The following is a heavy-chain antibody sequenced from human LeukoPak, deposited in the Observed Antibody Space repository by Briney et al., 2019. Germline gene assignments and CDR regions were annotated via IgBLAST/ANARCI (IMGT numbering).Heavy chain of an antibody. CDR1: GFPFSDFS. CDR2: TNSGGTST. Sequence: PGGSLRLSCATSGFPFSDFSMSWVRQAPGKGLEWTSPTNSGGTSTYDAEPVKGRFTISRDNSKNTLYLQMSSLRVEDTAVYYCAKQSYARSLGEGGPGTLVSVVS. J-gene: IGHJ4*02. D-gene: IGHD2-8*01. V-gene: IGHV3-23*01. CDR3: AKQSYARSLGE.